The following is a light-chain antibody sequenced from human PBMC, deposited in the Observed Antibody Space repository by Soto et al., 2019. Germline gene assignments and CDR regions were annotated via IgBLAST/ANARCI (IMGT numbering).Light chain of an antibody. J-gene: IGKJ5*01. CDR3: QQRSNWPPRIT. CDR2: DAS. Sequence: EIVLTQSPVTLSLSPGERATLSCRASQSVSSYLAWYQQKPGQAPRLLIYDASNRATGIPARFSGSGSGTDFTLTISSLEPEDFAVYYCQQRSNWPPRITFGQGTRLEIK. V-gene: IGKV3-11*01. CDR1: QSVSSY.